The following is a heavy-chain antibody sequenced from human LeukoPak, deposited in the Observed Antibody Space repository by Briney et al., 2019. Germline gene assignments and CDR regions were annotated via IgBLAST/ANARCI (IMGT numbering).Heavy chain of an antibody. CDR1: GYTFTSYY. CDR2: INPNRGGT. Sequence: GASVKLSCKASGYTFTSYYMHWVRQAPGQGLEWMGYINPNRGGTNYAQKSHGSVTMTRTTSISTAYMERSRLRSDDAAEYYSARASGNIAAAGKVNWGQGTLVTVSS. D-gene: IGHD6-13*01. V-gene: IGHV1-2*02. CDR3: ARASGNIAAAGKVN. J-gene: IGHJ4*02.